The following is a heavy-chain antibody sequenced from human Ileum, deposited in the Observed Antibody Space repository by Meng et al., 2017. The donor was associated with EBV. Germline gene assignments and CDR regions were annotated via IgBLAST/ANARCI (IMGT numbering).Heavy chain of an antibody. V-gene: IGHV4-34*01. CDR2: INHSGST. J-gene: IGHJ4*02. CDR1: GGSFSGYY. CDR3: ARLFSGSRGYYLPYFDY. Sequence: QVQLKQWGEGLLKPSEYLSLTCAVYGGSFSGYYWSWIRQPPGKGLEWIGEINHSGSTNYNPSLKSRVTISVDTSKNQFSLKLSSVTATDTAVYYCARLFSGSRGYYLPYFDYWGQGALVTVSS. D-gene: IGHD3-22*01.